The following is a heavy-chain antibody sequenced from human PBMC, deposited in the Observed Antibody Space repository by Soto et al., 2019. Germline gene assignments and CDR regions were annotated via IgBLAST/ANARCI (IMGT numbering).Heavy chain of an antibody. V-gene: IGHV3-30*03. Sequence: QVQLVESGGGVVQPGRSLRLSCAASGFTFSSYGMHWVRQAPGKGLEWVAVISYDGSNKYYADSVKGRFTISRDNSKNTLYLQMNSLRDEDTAVYYCASLTTVTPNWFDPWGQGTLVTVSS. CDR2: ISYDGSNK. CDR1: GFTFSSYG. CDR3: ASLTTVTPNWFDP. D-gene: IGHD4-17*01. J-gene: IGHJ5*02.